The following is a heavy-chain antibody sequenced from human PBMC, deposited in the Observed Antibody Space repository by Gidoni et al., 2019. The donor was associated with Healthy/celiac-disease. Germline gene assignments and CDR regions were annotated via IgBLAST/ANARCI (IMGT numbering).Heavy chain of an antibody. CDR2: ISWNSGSI. CDR3: APSSSGDAFDI. CDR1: AFTFDDYA. D-gene: IGHD6-6*01. Sequence: EVQLVASGGGLVQPGRSLRLSCAASAFTFDDYAMHWVRQAPGKGLEWVSGISWNSGSIGYADSVKGRFTISRDNAKNSLYLQMNSLRAEDTALYYCAPSSSGDAFDIWGQGTMVTVSS. J-gene: IGHJ3*02. V-gene: IGHV3-9*01.